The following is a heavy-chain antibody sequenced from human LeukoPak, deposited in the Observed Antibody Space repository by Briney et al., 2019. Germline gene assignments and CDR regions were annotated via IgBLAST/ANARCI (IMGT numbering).Heavy chain of an antibody. D-gene: IGHD6-13*01. V-gene: IGHV5-51*01. CDR1: GYSFTSYW. CDR3: ARHGDIAAAGDAFDI. Sequence: GESLKISCKGSGYSFTSYWIGWVRQMPGKGLEWMGIIYPGDSDTRYSPSFQGQVTISADKSISTTYLQWSSLKASDTAMYHCARHGDIAAAGDAFDIWGQGTMVTVSS. J-gene: IGHJ3*02. CDR2: IYPGDSDT.